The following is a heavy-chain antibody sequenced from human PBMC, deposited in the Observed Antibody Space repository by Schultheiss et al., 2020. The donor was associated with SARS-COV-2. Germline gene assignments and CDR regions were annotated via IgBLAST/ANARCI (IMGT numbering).Heavy chain of an antibody. J-gene: IGHJ6*02. CDR2: IWHDGSNK. V-gene: IGHV3-30*01. CDR1: GFTFSSYA. CDR3: ARAGGKYYYYYGMDV. Sequence: GGSLRLSCAASGFTFSSYAMYWVRQAPGKGLEWVAVIWHDGSNKYYADSVKGRFTISRDNSKNTLYLQMNSLRAEDTAVYYCARAGGKYYYYYGMDVWGHGTSVTVSS. D-gene: IGHD6-25*01.